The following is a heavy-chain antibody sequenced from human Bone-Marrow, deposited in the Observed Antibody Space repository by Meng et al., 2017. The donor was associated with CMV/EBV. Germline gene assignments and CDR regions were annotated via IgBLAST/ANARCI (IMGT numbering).Heavy chain of an antibody. CDR3: ARDPGSSWYHYYYGMDV. V-gene: IGHV4-39*07. D-gene: IGHD6-13*01. CDR1: GGSISSSSYY. Sequence: SETLSLTCTVSGGSISSSSYYWGWIRQPPGKGLEWIGSIYYSGSTYYNPFLKSRVTISVDTSKNQFSLKLSSVTAADTAVYYCARDPGSSWYHYYYGMDVWGQGTTVTVSS. CDR2: IYYSGST. J-gene: IGHJ6*02.